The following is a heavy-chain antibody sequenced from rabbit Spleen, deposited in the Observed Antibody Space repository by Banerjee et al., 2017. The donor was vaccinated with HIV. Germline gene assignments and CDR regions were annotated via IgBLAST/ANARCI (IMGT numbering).Heavy chain of an antibody. Sequence: QSLGETGGDLVKPGASLTLTCTASGFSFSSSDYMCWVCLAQGKWLELIACIYAASGGSAWYANWAKGRFTISKTSSTTVTLQMTSLTVADTATYFCARDASSSGYYRDTRLDLWGQGTLVTVS. D-gene: IGHD1-1*01. CDR2: IYAASGGSA. V-gene: IGHV1S40*01. CDR3: ARDASSSGYYRDTRLDL. J-gene: IGHJ3*01. CDR1: GFSFSSSDY.